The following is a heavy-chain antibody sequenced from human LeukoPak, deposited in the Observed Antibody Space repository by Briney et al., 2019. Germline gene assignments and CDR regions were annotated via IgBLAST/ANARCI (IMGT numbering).Heavy chain of an antibody. CDR1: GGTFSSYG. D-gene: IGHD2-21*02. CDR3: ARTYCGGDCYNYFDY. J-gene: IGHJ4*02. Sequence: SVKASCKASGGTFSSYGISWVRQAPGQGLEWMGGIIPIFGTANYAQKFQGRVTITTDESTSTAYMELSSLRSEDTAVYYCARTYCGGDCYNYFDYWGQGTLVTVSS. CDR2: IIPIFGTA. V-gene: IGHV1-69*05.